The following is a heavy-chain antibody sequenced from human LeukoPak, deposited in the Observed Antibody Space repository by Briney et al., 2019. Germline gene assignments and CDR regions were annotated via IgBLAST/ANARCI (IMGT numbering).Heavy chain of an antibody. D-gene: IGHD5-18*01. V-gene: IGHV3-23*01. CDR3: AKAGEYSYGYYFDY. Sequence: GGSLRLSCAASGFSFSSYAMNWVRQAPGKGLEWVSGITIGVGSTYYADSVKGRFTISRDNSKNTLYLQMNSLRAEDTAVYYCAKAGEYSYGYYFDYWGQGMLVTVSS. J-gene: IGHJ4*02. CDR2: ITIGVGST. CDR1: GFSFSSYA.